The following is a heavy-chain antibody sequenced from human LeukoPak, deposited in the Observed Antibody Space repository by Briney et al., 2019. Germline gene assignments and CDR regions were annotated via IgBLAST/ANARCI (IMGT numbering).Heavy chain of an antibody. D-gene: IGHD4-23*01. CDR3: ARDRGGNTYWFDP. CDR2: INPSGGST. J-gene: IGHJ5*02. V-gene: IGHV1-46*01. Sequence: ASVKVSCKASGYTFTSHYIHWVRQAPGQGLEWMGIINPSGGSTSYAQMFQGRVTMTRDTSTSTVYMELSSLRSEDMAVYYCARDRGGNTYWFDPWGQGTLVTVSS. CDR1: GYTFTSHY.